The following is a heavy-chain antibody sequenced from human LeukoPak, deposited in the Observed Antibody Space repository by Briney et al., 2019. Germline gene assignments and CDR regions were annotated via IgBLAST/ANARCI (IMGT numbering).Heavy chain of an antibody. D-gene: IGHD1-1*01. J-gene: IGHJ4*02. Sequence: GGSLRLACAASGFMFSSHWMSWVRQAPGKGLEFVANIKQDGSEKYYMDSVRGRFTISRDNAKNSLYLQMNSLRVEDTAVYYCARWRGRQSEFDYWGQGTLVTVSS. CDR1: GFMFSSHW. CDR2: IKQDGSEK. V-gene: IGHV3-7*01. CDR3: ARWRGRQSEFDY.